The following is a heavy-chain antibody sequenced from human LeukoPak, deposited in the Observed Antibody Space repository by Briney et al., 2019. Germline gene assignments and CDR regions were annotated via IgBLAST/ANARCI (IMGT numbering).Heavy chain of an antibody. CDR1: GFTFRTYW. Sequence: GGSLRLSCAASGFTFRTYWMSWVRQAPGKGLEWVANIHQDGNEKYYVDSVKGRFTISRDNAKNSLYLQMNSLRAKDTAVYYCARGDKFSGDYWGQGTLVTVSS. J-gene: IGHJ4*02. D-gene: IGHD2-15*01. V-gene: IGHV3-7*04. CDR3: ARGDKFSGDY. CDR2: IHQDGNEK.